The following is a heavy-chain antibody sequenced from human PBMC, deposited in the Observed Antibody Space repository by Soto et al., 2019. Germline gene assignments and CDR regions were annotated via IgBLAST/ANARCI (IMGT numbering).Heavy chain of an antibody. CDR2: ISYDGSNK. Sequence: VPPGGSLRLSCAASGFTFSSYAMHWVRQAPGKGLEWVAVISYDGSNKYYADSVKGRFTISRDNSKNTLYLQMNSLRAEDTAVYYCAREWLNYGSGMSGMDVWGQGTTVTVSS. J-gene: IGHJ6*02. D-gene: IGHD3-10*01. CDR1: GFTFSSYA. V-gene: IGHV3-30-3*01. CDR3: AREWLNYGSGMSGMDV.